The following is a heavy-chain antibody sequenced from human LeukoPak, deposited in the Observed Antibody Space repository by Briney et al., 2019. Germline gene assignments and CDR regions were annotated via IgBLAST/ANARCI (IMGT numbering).Heavy chain of an antibody. CDR2: INPNSGGT. D-gene: IGHD3-22*01. CDR3: ARGPYYYDSSGYYSY. Sequence: ASVKVSCKASGYTFTGYYMHWVRQAPGQGLEWMGWINPNSGGTNYAQKFQGWVTMTRDTSISTAYMELSRLRSDDTAVYYCARGPYYYDSSGYYSYWGQGTLVTASS. J-gene: IGHJ4*02. V-gene: IGHV1-2*04. CDR1: GYTFTGYY.